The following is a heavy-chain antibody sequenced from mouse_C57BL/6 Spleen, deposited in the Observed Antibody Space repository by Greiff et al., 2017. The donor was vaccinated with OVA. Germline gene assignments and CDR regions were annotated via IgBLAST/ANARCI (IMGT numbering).Heavy chain of an antibody. CDR1: GYTFTDYY. J-gene: IGHJ1*03. CDR3: ARSTGTGYFDV. Sequence: VQLQQSGPELVKPGASVKISCKASGYTFTDYYMNWVKQSHGKSLEWIGDINPNNGGTSYNQKFKGKATLTVDKSSSTAYMELRSLTSEDSAVYYCARSTGTGYFDVWGTGTTVTVSS. V-gene: IGHV1-26*01. CDR2: INPNNGGT. D-gene: IGHD4-1*02.